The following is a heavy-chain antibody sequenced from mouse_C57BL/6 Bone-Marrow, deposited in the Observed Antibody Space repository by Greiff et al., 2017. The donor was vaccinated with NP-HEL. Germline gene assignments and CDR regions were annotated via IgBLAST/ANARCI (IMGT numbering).Heavy chain of an antibody. CDR3: AREDYGSSLWFAY. CDR2: IHPNSGST. J-gene: IGHJ3*01. V-gene: IGHV1-64*01. CDR1: GYTFTSYW. D-gene: IGHD1-1*01. Sequence: VQLQQPGAELVKPGASVKLSCKASGYTFTSYWMHWVKQRPGQGLEWIGMIHPNSGSTNYNEKFKSKATLTVDKSSSTAYMQLSSLTSEDSAVYYCAREDYGSSLWFAYWGQGTLVTVSA.